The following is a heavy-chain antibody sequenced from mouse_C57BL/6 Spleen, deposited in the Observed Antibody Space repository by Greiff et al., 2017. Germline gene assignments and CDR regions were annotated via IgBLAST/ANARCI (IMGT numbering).Heavy chain of an antibody. V-gene: IGHV1-22*01. D-gene: IGHD2-1*01. CDR1: GYTFTDYN. Sequence: EVKLQESGPELVKPGASVKMSCKASGYTFTDYNMHWVKQSHGKSLEWIGYINPNNGGTSYNQKFKGKATLTVNKSSSTAYMELRSLTSEDSAVYYCARVVDYYGLDYWGQGTTLTVSS. CDR3: ARVVDYYGLDY. CDR2: INPNNGGT. J-gene: IGHJ2*01.